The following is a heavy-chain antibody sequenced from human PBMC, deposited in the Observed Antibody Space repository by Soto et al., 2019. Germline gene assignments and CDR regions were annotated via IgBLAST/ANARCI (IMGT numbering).Heavy chain of an antibody. J-gene: IGHJ4*02. CDR2: ISGSGGST. CDR1: GFTFSSYA. V-gene: IGHV3-23*01. CDR3: AKDSGYDFWSGSLYYFDY. Sequence: PGGSLRLSCAAFGFTFSSYAMSWVLQAPGKGLEWVSAISGSGGSTYYADSVKGRFTISRDNSKNTLYLQMNSLRAEDTAVYYCAKDSGYDFWSGSLYYFDYWGQGTLVTVSS. D-gene: IGHD3-3*01.